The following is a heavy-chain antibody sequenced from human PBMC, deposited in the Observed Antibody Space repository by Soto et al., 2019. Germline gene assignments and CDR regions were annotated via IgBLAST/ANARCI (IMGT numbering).Heavy chain of an antibody. CDR3: VKVRGGFYTYYFDY. CDR1: GLVFSSYA. Sequence: EVQRLESGGGLEQPGGSLRVSCADSGLVFSSYAMNWVLQTPGKGLEWVSGISGSGVSTYYADSVKGRFRISRDKSQNTLYRQMNSLRAEDTAIDYCVKVRGGFYTYYFDYWGQGTQGSVYS. CDR2: ISGSGVST. V-gene: IGHV3-23*01. J-gene: IGHJ4*02. D-gene: IGHD3-10*01.